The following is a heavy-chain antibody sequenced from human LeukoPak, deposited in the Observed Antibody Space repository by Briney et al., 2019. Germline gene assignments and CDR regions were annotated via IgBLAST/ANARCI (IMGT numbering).Heavy chain of an antibody. Sequence: SETLSLTCTVSGDSVSRGGYYWSWIRQHPVKGLEWIGYIYSSGSTFYNPSLKSRLALSKDTSKNQFSLNLSSVTAADTAVYYCARGYDSNSYSPGFDPWGQGTLVAVSS. CDR2: IYSSGST. D-gene: IGHD3-22*01. CDR3: ARGYDSNSYSPGFDP. CDR1: GDSVSRGGYY. J-gene: IGHJ5*02. V-gene: IGHV4-31*03.